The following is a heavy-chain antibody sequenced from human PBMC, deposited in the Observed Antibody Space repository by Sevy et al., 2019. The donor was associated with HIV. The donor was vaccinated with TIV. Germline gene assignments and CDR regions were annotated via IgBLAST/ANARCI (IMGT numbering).Heavy chain of an antibody. J-gene: IGHJ4*02. CDR2: ISSSSSYI. Sequence: GGCLRLSCAASGFTFSSYSMNWVRQAPGKGLEWVSSISSSSSYIYYADSVKGRFTISRDNAKNSLYLQMNSLRAEDTAVYYCARDGGNYYDSSGYYYAFDYWGQGTLVTVSS. V-gene: IGHV3-21*01. CDR3: ARDGGNYYDSSGYYYAFDY. CDR1: GFTFSSYS. D-gene: IGHD3-22*01.